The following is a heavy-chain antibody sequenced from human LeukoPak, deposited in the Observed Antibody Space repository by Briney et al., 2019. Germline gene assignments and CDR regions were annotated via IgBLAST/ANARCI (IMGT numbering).Heavy chain of an antibody. CDR1: GYTFTSYA. CDR2: INAGNGNT. J-gene: IGHJ4*02. D-gene: IGHD3-9*01. V-gene: IGHV1-3*01. Sequence: ASVKVSCKASGYTFTSYARHWVRQAPGQRLEWMGWINAGNGNTKYSQKFQGRVTITRDTSASTAYMELSSLRSEDTAVYYCARARGRYYDILIDENQPFDYWGQGTLVTVSS. CDR3: ARARGRYYDILIDENQPFDY.